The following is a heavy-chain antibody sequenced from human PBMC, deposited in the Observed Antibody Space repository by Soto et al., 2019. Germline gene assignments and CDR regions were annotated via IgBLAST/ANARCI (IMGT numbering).Heavy chain of an antibody. J-gene: IGHJ4*02. D-gene: IGHD4-17*01. CDR1: GFTFNNAW. CDR3: TTEQRDYTDYVRSDYYFDY. Sequence: GGSLRLSCAASGFTFNNAWMSWVRQAPGKGLEWVGRIRSKTDGGTTVFAAPVKGRFTISRDDSKNTLYLQMNSLKTEDTAVYYCTTEQRDYTDYVRSDYYFDYWGQGTLVTVSS. V-gene: IGHV3-15*01. CDR2: IRSKTDGGTT.